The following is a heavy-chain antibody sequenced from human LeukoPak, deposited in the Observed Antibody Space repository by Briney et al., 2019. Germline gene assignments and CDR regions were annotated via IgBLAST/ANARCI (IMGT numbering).Heavy chain of an antibody. D-gene: IGHD2-21*01. J-gene: IGHJ4*02. CDR1: GDSVSSKNAA. CDR3: ARYSDLGVPDY. CDR2: TYYRSKWYN. Sequence: SQTLSLTCDISGDSVSSKNAAWDWISQSTSRGLEWLGRTYYRSKWYNDYAVSVRGRITIGPDTSKNQLSLQLNSLTPEDTAVYYCARYSDLGVPDYWGQGTLVTVSS. V-gene: IGHV6-1*01.